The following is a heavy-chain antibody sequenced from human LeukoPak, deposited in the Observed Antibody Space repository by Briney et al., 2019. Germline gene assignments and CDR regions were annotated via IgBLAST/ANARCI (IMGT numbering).Heavy chain of an antibody. CDR2: ISSSSSYI. V-gene: IGHV3-21*01. D-gene: IGHD3-22*01. J-gene: IGHJ4*02. CDR3: ARSPIYYYDSSGYYSFFDY. CDR1: GFTFDNYG. Sequence: GGSLRLSCAASGFTFDNYGMHWVRQAPGKGLEWVSSISSSSSYIYYADSVKGRFTISRGNAKNSLYLQMNSLRAEDTAVYYCARSPIYYYDSSGYYSFFDYWGLGTLVTVSS.